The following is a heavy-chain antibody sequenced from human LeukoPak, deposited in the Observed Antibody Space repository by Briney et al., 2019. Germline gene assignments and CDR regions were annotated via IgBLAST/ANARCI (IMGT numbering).Heavy chain of an antibody. CDR2: IYHSGST. D-gene: IGHD3-10*01. Sequence: SETLSLTCTVSGGSISSGGYYWSWIRQPPGKGLEWIGYIYHSGSTHYNPSLKSRVTISVDRSKNQFSLKLSSVTAADTAVYYCASASRITMVRGVIKGFDYWGQGTLVTVSS. CDR3: ASASRITMVRGVIKGFDY. CDR1: GGSISSGGYY. V-gene: IGHV4-30-2*01. J-gene: IGHJ4*02.